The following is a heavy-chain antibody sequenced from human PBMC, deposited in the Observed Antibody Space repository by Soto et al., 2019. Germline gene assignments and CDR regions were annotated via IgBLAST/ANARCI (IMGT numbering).Heavy chain of an antibody. CDR2: IKQDGSEK. CDR1: GFTFSSYW. D-gene: IGHD6-13*01. CDR3: ARGAIAAAGTVDYYYYMDV. J-gene: IGHJ6*03. V-gene: IGHV3-7*01. Sequence: EVQLVESGGGLVQPGGSLRLSCAASGFTFSSYWMSWVRQAPGKGLEWVANIKQDGSEKYYVDSVKGRFTISRDNAKNSLYLQMNSLRAEDTAVYYCARGAIAAAGTVDYYYYMDVWGKGTTVTVSS.